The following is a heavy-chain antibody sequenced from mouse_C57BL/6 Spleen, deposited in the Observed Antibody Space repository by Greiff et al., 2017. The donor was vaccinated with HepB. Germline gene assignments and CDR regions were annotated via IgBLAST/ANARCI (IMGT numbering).Heavy chain of an antibody. J-gene: IGHJ2*01. D-gene: IGHD4-1*01. Sequence: QVQLQQSGAELVRPGASVTLSCKASGYTFTDYEMHWVKQTPVHGLEWIGAIDPETGGTAYNQKFKGKAILTADKSSSTAYMELRSLTSEDSAVYYCTRRWEGNFDYWGQGTTLTVSS. CDR1: GYTFTDYE. CDR3: TRRWEGNFDY. CDR2: IDPETGGT. V-gene: IGHV1-15*01.